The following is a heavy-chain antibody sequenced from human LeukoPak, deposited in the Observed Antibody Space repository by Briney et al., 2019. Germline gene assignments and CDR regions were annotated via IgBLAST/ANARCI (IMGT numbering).Heavy chain of an antibody. V-gene: IGHV1-46*01. CDR3: ARGGVIAVAGSDAFDI. CDR1: GYTFTSYY. D-gene: IGHD6-19*01. Sequence: ASVKVSCKASGYTFTSYYMHWVRQAPGQGLEWMGIINPSGGSTSYAQKFQGRVTMTRDTSTSTVYMELSSLRSEDTAVYYCARGGVIAVAGSDAFDIWGQGTMVTVS. J-gene: IGHJ3*02. CDR2: INPSGGST.